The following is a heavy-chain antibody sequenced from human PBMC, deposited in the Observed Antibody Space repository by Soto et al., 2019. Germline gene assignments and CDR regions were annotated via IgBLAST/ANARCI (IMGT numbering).Heavy chain of an antibody. CDR1: GFSLSTSGMC. V-gene: IGHV2-70*01. Sequence: SGPTLVNPTQTLTLTCTFSGFSLSTSGMCVSWIRQPPGKALEWLALIDWDDDKYYSTSLKTRLTISKDTSKNQVVLTMTNMDPVDTATHYCARIRAYSYGPHYHSSYGMHVWGQGTTVTDYS. CDR3: ARIRAYSYGPHYHSSYGMHV. CDR2: IDWDDDK. D-gene: IGHD5-18*01. J-gene: IGHJ6*02.